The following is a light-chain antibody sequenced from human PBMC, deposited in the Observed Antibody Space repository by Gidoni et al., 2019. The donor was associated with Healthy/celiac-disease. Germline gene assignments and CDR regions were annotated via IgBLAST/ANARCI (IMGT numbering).Light chain of an antibody. CDR2: DAS. J-gene: IGKJ1*01. CDR1: QSISSY. CDR3: QQSYSTLWT. V-gene: IGKV1-39*01. Sequence: DIQLTQSPSSLSASVGDRVTITCRASQSISSYLDWYQQKPGKAPKLLIYDASSLPIGVPSRFSGSGSGTDFTLTISSLQPEDFATYYCQQSYSTLWTFGQXTKVEIK.